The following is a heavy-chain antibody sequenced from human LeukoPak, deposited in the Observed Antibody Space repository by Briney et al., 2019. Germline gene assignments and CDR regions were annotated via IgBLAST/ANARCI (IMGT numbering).Heavy chain of an antibody. CDR3: AKTNRYMADY. Sequence: GGSLRLSCAASGFTFSRYGMDWVRQAPGKGLEWVAVISYDGSNKYYADSVKGRFTISRDNSKNTLYLQMNSLRAEDTAVYYCAKTNRYMADYWGQGTLVTVSS. J-gene: IGHJ4*02. V-gene: IGHV3-30*18. CDR2: ISYDGSNK. CDR1: GFTFSRYG. D-gene: IGHD1-14*01.